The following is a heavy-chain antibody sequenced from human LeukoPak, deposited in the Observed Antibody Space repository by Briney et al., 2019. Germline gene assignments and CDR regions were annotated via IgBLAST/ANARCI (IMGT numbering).Heavy chain of an antibody. CDR3: ARGRKDIVVHRGYYFDY. Sequence: KPSETLSLTCAVYGGSFSGYYWSWIRQPPGEGLEWIGEINHSGSTNYNPSIKSRVTISVDTSKNQFSLKLSSVTAADTAVYYCARGRKDIVVHRGYYFDYWGQGTLVTVSS. CDR2: INHSGST. J-gene: IGHJ4*02. V-gene: IGHV4-34*01. D-gene: IGHD2-2*01. CDR1: GGSFSGYY.